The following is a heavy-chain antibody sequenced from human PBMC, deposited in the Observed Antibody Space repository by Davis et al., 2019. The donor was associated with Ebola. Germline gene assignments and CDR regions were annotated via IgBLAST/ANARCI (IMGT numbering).Heavy chain of an antibody. J-gene: IGHJ4*02. V-gene: IGHV1-2*04. CDR2: INPNSGGT. CDR1: GYTFTGYY. Sequence: ASVKVSCKASGYTFTGYYMHWVRQAPGQGLEWMGWINPNSGGTNYAQKFQGWVTMTRDTSISTAYMELSRLRSDDTAVYDCARGVGATRRVFDYWGQGTLVTVSS. D-gene: IGHD1-26*01. CDR3: ARGVGATRRVFDY.